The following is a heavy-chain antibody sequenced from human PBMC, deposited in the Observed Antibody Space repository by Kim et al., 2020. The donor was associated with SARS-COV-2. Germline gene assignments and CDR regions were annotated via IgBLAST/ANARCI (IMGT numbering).Heavy chain of an antibody. J-gene: IGHJ6*01. CDR3: ARSLYCSSTSCFHGMDA. D-gene: IGHD2-2*01. V-gene: IGHV3-48*03. CDR2: ISTSGSTI. Sequence: GGSLRLSCAASGFTFSTYEMNWVRQAPGKGLEWISYISTSGSTIYYADSVKGRFTISRDNAKSSLSLQMNSLRAEDTAVYYCARSLYCSSTSCFHGMDA. CDR1: GFTFSTYE.